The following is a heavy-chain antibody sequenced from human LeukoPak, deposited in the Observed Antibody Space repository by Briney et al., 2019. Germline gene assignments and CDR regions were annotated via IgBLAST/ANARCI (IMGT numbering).Heavy chain of an antibody. CDR3: ARDKRGGSSSDI. Sequence: PSETLSLTCAVYGGSFSGYYWSWIRQPPGKGLEWIGEINHSGSTNYNPSLKSRVTISVDTSKSQFSLKLGSVTAADTAVYYCARDKRGGSSSDIWGQGTMVTVSS. J-gene: IGHJ3*02. V-gene: IGHV4-34*01. D-gene: IGHD6-13*01. CDR2: INHSGST. CDR1: GGSFSGYY.